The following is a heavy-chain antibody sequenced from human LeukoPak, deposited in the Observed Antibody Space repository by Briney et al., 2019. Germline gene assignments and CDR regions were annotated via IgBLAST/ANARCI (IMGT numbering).Heavy chain of an antibody. CDR2: ISGSGGTI. V-gene: IGHV3-23*01. CDR3: AKVLGSRIAVSDPFDY. J-gene: IGHJ4*02. Sequence: GGSLRLSCAASGFPFSGYALNWVRQAPGKGLEGVSAISGSGGTIFYADSVKGRFTISRDHSKNTLYLQMNSLRAGDTAVYYCAKVLGSRIAVSDPFDYWGQGTLVTVSS. D-gene: IGHD2-21*01. CDR1: GFPFSGYA.